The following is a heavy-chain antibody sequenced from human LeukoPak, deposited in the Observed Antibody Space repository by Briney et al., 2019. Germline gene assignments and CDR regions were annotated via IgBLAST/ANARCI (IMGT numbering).Heavy chain of an antibody. CDR2: INHSGST. CDR1: GGSFSGYY. V-gene: IGHV4-34*01. D-gene: IGHD3-22*01. J-gene: IGHJ4*02. Sequence: SSETLSLTCAVYGGSFSGYYWSWIRQPPGKGLEWIGEINHSGSTNYNPSLKSRVTISVDTSKNQFSLKLSSVTAADTAVYYCARDDSSGYSHFDYWGQGTLVTVSS. CDR3: ARDDSSGYSHFDY.